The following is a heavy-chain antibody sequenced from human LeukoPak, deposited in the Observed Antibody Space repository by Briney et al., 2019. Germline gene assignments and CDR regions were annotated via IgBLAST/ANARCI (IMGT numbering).Heavy chain of an antibody. CDR2: IYYSGST. CDR3: ARVEGY. CDR1: GGSFSDYY. Sequence: SETLSLTCAVYGGSFSDYYWSWIRQPPGKGLEWIGYIYYSGSTYYNPSLKSRVTISVDTSKNQFSLKLSSVTAADTAVYYCARVEGYWGQGTLVTVSS. V-gene: IGHV4-30-4*08. J-gene: IGHJ4*02.